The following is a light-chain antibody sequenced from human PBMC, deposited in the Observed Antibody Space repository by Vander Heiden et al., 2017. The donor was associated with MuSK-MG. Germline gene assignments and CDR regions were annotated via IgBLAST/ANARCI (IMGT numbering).Light chain of an antibody. CDR1: QSVSSN. Sequence: EIVMTQSPATLSVSPGERATLSCRASQSVSSNLAWYQQKPGQAPRLLIYGASTRATGIPARFSGRGSGTEFTLTISSLQSEDFAVYYCQQDNNWPPWTFGQGIKAKIK. V-gene: IGKV3-15*01. CDR3: QQDNNWPPWT. CDR2: GAS. J-gene: IGKJ1*01.